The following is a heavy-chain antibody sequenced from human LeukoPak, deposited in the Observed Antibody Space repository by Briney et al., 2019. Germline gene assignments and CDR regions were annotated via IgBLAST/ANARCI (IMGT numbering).Heavy chain of an antibody. CDR3: AREVYDFWSGYYTPGWFDP. CDR1: GFTFSSYA. D-gene: IGHD3-3*01. Sequence: GGSLRLSCAASGFTFSSYAMHWVRQAPGKGLEWVAVISYDGSNKYYADSVKGRFTISRDNSKNTLYPQMNSLRAEDTAVYYCAREVYDFWSGYYTPGWFDPWGQGTLVTVSS. CDR2: ISYDGSNK. J-gene: IGHJ5*02. V-gene: IGHV3-30*01.